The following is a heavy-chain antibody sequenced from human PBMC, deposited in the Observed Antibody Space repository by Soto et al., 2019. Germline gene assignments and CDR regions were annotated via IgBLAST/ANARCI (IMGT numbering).Heavy chain of an antibody. Sequence: PGGSLRLSCVASGFVFKNYEMNWVRQAPGKWLEWISYISNSGNTIYVADSMRGRFTISRDNAKNSLFLQMNSLRADDTAVYYCARDIDNRDYYYGLDVWGQGXTFTVYS. CDR1: GFVFKNYE. D-gene: IGHD1-20*01. V-gene: IGHV3-48*03. CDR2: ISNSGNTI. J-gene: IGHJ6*02. CDR3: ARDIDNRDYYYGLDV.